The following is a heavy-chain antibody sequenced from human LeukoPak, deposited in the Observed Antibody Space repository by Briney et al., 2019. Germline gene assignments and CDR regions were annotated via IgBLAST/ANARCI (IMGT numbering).Heavy chain of an antibody. D-gene: IGHD3-22*01. CDR3: AKDRDTSGRRNFGL. CDR2: IKQDGSEK. V-gene: IGHV3-7*03. CDR1: GFTFSSYW. Sequence: GGSLRLSCAASGFTFSSYWMSWVRQAPGKGLEWVANIKQDGSEKYYVDSVKGRFTISRDNAKNSLYLQMNSLRAEDTAIYYCAKDRDTSGRRNFGLWGRGTLVTVSS. J-gene: IGHJ2*01.